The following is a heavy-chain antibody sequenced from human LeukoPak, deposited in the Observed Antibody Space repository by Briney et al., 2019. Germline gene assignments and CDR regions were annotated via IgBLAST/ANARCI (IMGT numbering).Heavy chain of an antibody. CDR1: GFTFSSDW. CDR2: IKEDGSEK. J-gene: IGHJ4*02. D-gene: IGHD1-1*01. V-gene: IGHV3-7*01. CDR3: ARDYNWNPPDY. Sequence: PGGSLRLSCAASGFTFSSDWMSWVRQAPGKGLEYVANIKEDGSEKYYVDSVKGRFTISRDNAKNTLYLQMNTLRDEDTAVYYCARDYNWNPPDYWGQGTLVTVSS.